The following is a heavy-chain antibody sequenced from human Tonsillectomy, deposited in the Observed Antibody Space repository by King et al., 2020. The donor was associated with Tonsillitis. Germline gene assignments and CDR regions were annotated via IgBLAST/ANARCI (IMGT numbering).Heavy chain of an antibody. V-gene: IGHV3-23*04. CDR1: GFTFSSYA. CDR3: AKGAPRSFDWLLWSFDY. J-gene: IGHJ4*02. Sequence: VQLVQSGGGLVQPGGSLRLSCAASGFTFSSYAMSWVRQAPGKGLEWVSAISGSGGSTYYADSVKGRFTISRDNSNNTLYLQMNSLRAEDTAVYYCAKGAPRSFDWLLWSFDYWGQGTLVTVSS. CDR2: ISGSGGST. D-gene: IGHD3-9*01.